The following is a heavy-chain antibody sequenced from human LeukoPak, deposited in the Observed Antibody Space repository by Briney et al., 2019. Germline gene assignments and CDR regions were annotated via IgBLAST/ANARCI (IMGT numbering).Heavy chain of an antibody. J-gene: IGHJ3*02. V-gene: IGHV3-23*01. D-gene: IGHD1-26*01. Sequence: GGSLRLSCAASGFTFSDYVMIWVRQAPGKGLEWVSGITASGDRTFYGDSVRGRFTMSRDNSKNTVYLQMNSLRVEDTAVYYCAREHMGVSAFDIWGQGTMVTVSS. CDR1: GFTFSDYV. CDR2: ITASGDRT. CDR3: AREHMGVSAFDI.